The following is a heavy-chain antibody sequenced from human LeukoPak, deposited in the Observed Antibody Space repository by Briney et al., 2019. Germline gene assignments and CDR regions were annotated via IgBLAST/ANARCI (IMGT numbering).Heavy chain of an antibody. J-gene: IGHJ4*02. D-gene: IGHD1-26*01. V-gene: IGHV4/OR15-8*02. CDR2: ISLAGQT. Sequence: SSETLSLTCGVSGGSISGTNWWSWVRQPPGDGLEWIGEISLAGQTNYNPSLNGRVTMSLDKSSNQLSLHLTSVTAADTATYFCSRESGPFCPFGYWGQGTLVIVSS. CDR3: SRESGPFCPFGY. CDR1: GGSISGTNW.